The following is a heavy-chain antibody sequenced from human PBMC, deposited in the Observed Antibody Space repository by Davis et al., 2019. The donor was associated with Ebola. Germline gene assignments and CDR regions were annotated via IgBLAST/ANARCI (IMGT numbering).Heavy chain of an antibody. CDR2: ISAYNGNT. CDR3: ARVVGYCSGGSCSRIRYNLFDP. Sequence: ASVKVSCKASGYTFTSYGISWVRQAPGQGLEWMGWISAYNGNTNYAQKLQGRVTMTTDTSTSTAYMELRSLRSDDTAVYYCARVVGYCSGGSCSRIRYNLFDPWGQGTLVTVSS. V-gene: IGHV1-18*01. J-gene: IGHJ5*02. D-gene: IGHD2-15*01. CDR1: GYTFTSYG.